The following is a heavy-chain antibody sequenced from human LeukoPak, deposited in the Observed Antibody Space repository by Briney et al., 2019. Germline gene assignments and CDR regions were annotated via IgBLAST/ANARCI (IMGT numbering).Heavy chain of an antibody. V-gene: IGHV3-48*01. CDR1: GFTFSSYS. Sequence: GGSLRLSCVASGFTFSSYSMNWVRQAPGKGLEWVSYISSSSSTIYYADSVKGRFTVSRDNAKNSLYLQMNSLRAEDTAVYYCARDRMATIYYFDYWGQGTLVTVSS. CDR3: ARDRMATIYYFDY. D-gene: IGHD5-24*01. J-gene: IGHJ4*02. CDR2: ISSSSSTI.